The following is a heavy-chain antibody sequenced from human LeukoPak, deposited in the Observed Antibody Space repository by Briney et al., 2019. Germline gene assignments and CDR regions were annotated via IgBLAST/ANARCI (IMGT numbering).Heavy chain of an antibody. CDR2: IYYSGST. V-gene: IGHV4-59*01. D-gene: IGHD3-10*01. CDR3: AREGFGELGIDY. CDR1: GGSISSYY. Sequence: SETPSLTCTVSGGSISSYYWSWIRQPPGKGLEWIGYIYYSGSTNYNPSLKSRVTISVDTSKNQFSLKLSSVTAADTAVYYCAREGFGELGIDYWGQGTLVTVSS. J-gene: IGHJ4*02.